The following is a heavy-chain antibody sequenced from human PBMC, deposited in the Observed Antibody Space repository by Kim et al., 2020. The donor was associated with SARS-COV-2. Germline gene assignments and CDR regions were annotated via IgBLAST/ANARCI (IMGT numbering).Heavy chain of an antibody. CDR1: GFTFSNAW. Sequence: GGSLRLSCAASGFTFSNAWMSWVRQAPGKGLEWVGRIKSKTDGGTIDYAAPVKGRFTISRDDSKYTMYLQMNSLKTEDTAVYYCISREVGATYTDYWGEGTGVPVSS. J-gene: IGHJ4*02. CDR2: IKSKTDGGTI. D-gene: IGHD1-26*01. CDR3: ISREVGATYTDY. V-gene: IGHV3-15*01.